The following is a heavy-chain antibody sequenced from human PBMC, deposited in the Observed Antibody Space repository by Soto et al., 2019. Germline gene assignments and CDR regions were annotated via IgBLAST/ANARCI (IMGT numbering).Heavy chain of an antibody. V-gene: IGHV3-23*01. D-gene: IGHD2-8*01. Sequence: PGRSLRLSCAASGFTFSSYAMSWVRQAPGKGLEWVSAISGSGGSTYYADSVKGRFTISRDNSKNTLYLQMNSLRAEDTAVYYCPLIARNGRWFDPWCQGTLVTVSS. CDR2: ISGSGGST. CDR3: PLIARNGRWFDP. CDR1: GFTFSSYA. J-gene: IGHJ5*02.